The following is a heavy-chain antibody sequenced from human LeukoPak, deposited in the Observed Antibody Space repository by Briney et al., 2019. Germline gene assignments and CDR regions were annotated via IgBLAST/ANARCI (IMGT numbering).Heavy chain of an antibody. CDR1: GFTFSGYA. CDR3: AKGVYGSGSYYGMDV. J-gene: IGHJ6*04. Sequence: GGSLRLSCAASGFTFSGYAMSWVRQAPGKGLEWLSAISGSGGSTYYADSVKGRFTISRDNSKNTLYLQMNSLRAEDTAVYYCAKGVYGSGSYYGMDVWGKGTTVTVSS. V-gene: IGHV3-23*01. D-gene: IGHD3-10*01. CDR2: ISGSGGST.